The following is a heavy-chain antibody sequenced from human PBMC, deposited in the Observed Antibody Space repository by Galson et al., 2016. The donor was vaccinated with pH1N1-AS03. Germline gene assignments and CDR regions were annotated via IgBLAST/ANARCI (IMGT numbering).Heavy chain of an antibody. V-gene: IGHV3-7*01. CDR3: ARDLGWYRGDL. J-gene: IGHJ5*02. CDR1: GFTITKYW. CDR2: IKYDGSGK. Sequence: SLRLSCAASGFTITKYWMSWVRQAPGKGLEWVANIKYDGSGKKYVDSVKGRFTISRDNARNSLYLQMNSLRVDDTAVYYCARDLGWYRGDLWGLGTLVTVSS. D-gene: IGHD6-19*01.